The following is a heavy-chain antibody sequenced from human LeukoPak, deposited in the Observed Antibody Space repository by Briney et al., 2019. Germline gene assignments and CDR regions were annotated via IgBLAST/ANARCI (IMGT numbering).Heavy chain of an antibody. CDR2: IQQDGSEK. CDR3: ARVRKLRTRGVMDPLDY. V-gene: IGHV3-7*01. D-gene: IGHD3-10*01. Sequence: GGSLRLSCAASGFTVSSNYMSWVRQAPGKGLEWVANIQQDGSEKYYVDSVKGRFIISRDNAKNSLYLRMNSLRAEDTAVYYCARVRKLRTRGVMDPLDYWGQGTLVTVSS. J-gene: IGHJ4*02. CDR1: GFTVSSNY.